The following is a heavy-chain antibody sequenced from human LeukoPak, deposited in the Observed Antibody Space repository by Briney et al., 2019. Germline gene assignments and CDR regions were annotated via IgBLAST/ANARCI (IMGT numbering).Heavy chain of an antibody. CDR3: AISPQAYSSSSLAWFDP. CDR1: GFTFSSYG. V-gene: IGHV3-33*01. CDR2: ISYDGSNT. D-gene: IGHD6-6*01. J-gene: IGHJ5*02. Sequence: GGSLRLSCAASGFTFSSYGMHWVRQAPGKGLEWVAVISYDGSNTYYADSVKGRFTISRDNSKNTLYLQMNSLRAEDTAVYYCAISPQAYSSSSLAWFDPWGQGTLVTVSS.